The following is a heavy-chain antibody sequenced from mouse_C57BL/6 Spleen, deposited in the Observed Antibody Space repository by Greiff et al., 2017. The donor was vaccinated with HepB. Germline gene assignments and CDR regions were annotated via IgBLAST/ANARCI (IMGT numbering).Heavy chain of an antibody. J-gene: IGHJ2*01. V-gene: IGHV5-16*01. D-gene: IGHD2-4*01. CDR2: INYDGSST. Sequence: EVKVVESEGGLVQPGSSMKLSCTASGFTFSDYYMAWVRQVPEKGLEWVANINYDGSSTYYLDSLKSRFIISRDNAKNILYLQMSSLKSEDTATYYCARYDYDEAFDYWGQGTTLTVSS. CDR3: ARYDYDEAFDY. CDR1: GFTFSDYY.